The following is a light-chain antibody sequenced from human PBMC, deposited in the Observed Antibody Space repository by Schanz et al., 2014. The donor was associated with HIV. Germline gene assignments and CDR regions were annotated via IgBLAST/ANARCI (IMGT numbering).Light chain of an antibody. V-gene: IGKV3-11*01. CDR1: QSVKSN. J-gene: IGKJ4*01. CDR2: DTS. CDR3: QQRDTWPLT. Sequence: EIVLTQSPGTLSLSPGERGTLSCRASQSVKSNFIGWYQQKPGQAPRLLIYDTSNRATGIPARFSGSGFETDFTLTISSLEPEDSAVYYCQQRDTWPLTFGGGTKVEIK.